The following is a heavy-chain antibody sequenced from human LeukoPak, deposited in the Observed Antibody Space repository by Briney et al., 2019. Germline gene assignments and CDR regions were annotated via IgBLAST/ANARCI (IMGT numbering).Heavy chain of an antibody. CDR2: VTGNGGNT. V-gene: IGHV3-23*01. Sequence: PGGSLRLSCAASGFTFSSYAMNWVRQAPGKGLEWVSTVTGNGGNTYYADSVKGRFTISRDNSKNTVYLQMNSLRAEDTAVYYCAKVERTVSGTDYWGLGTLVTVSS. D-gene: IGHD3/OR15-3a*01. J-gene: IGHJ4*02. CDR3: AKVERTVSGTDY. CDR1: GFTFSSYA.